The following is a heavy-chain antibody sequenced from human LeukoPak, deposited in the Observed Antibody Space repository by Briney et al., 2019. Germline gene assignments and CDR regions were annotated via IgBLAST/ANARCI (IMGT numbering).Heavy chain of an antibody. D-gene: IGHD3-22*01. CDR2: IYYSGST. V-gene: IGHV4-61*01. CDR1: GGSVSSGSYY. J-gene: IGHJ4*02. Sequence: KPSETLSLTCTVSGGSVSSGSYYWSWIRQPPGKGLEWIGYIYYSGSTNYNPSLKSRVTISVDTSKNQFSLKLSSVTAEDTAVYYCARGGYGEYYYDSSGYYLFDYWGQGTLVTVSS. CDR3: ARGGYGEYYYDSSGYYLFDY.